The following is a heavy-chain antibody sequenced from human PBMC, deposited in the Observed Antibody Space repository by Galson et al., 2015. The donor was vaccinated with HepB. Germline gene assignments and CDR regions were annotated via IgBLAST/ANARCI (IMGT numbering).Heavy chain of an antibody. J-gene: IGHJ5*02. D-gene: IGHD6-13*01. V-gene: IGHV5-51*03. CDR1: GYSFTSYW. CDR2: IYPGDSDT. Sequence: QSGAEVKKPGESLKISCKGSGYSFTSYWIGWVRQMPGKGLEWMGIIYPGDSDTRYSPSFQGQVTISADKSISTAYLQWSSLKASDTAMYYCARRGAAAGQNARFDPWGQGTLVTVSS. CDR3: ARRGAAAGQNARFDP.